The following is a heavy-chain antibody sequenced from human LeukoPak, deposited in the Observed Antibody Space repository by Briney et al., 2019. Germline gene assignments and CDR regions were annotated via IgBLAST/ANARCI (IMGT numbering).Heavy chain of an antibody. CDR3: ARHVSSSRVAYDV. Sequence: HGESLKISCKGSGYTFTTYWIGWVRQMPGKGLEWIGLRNPADSDIRYSPSFQGQVIMSVDKSISTAYLEWSSLKASDTAMYYCARHVSSSRVAYDVWGQGTMVTVSS. CDR1: GYTFTTYW. CDR2: RNPADSDI. D-gene: IGHD2-2*01. J-gene: IGHJ3*01. V-gene: IGHV5-51*01.